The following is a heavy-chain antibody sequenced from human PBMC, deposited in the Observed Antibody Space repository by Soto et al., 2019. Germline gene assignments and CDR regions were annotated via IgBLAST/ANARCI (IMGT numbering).Heavy chain of an antibody. J-gene: IGHJ4*02. CDR3: ARGRIAAAGTHFDY. CDR2: INAGNGNT. CDR1: RDAITELS. Sequence: AAGNVSCKVSRDAITELSMHWARQAPGQRLEGMGWINAGNGNTKYAQKFQGRGTITRDTSASTAYMELSSLRSEDTAVYYCARGRIAAAGTHFDYWGQGTLVTVSS. V-gene: IGHV1-3*01. D-gene: IGHD6-13*01.